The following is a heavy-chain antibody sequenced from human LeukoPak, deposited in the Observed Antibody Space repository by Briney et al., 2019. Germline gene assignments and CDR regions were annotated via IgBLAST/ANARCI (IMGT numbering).Heavy chain of an antibody. Sequence: ASVKVSCKASGYTFTSYGIGWVRQAPGQGLEWMGWISAYNGNTNYAQKLQGRVTMTTDTSTSTAYMELRSLRSDDTAVYYCARRYYGSGSYSIDYWGQGTLVTVSS. CDR2: ISAYNGNT. V-gene: IGHV1-18*01. CDR3: ARRYYGSGSYSIDY. D-gene: IGHD3-10*01. CDR1: GYTFTSYG. J-gene: IGHJ4*02.